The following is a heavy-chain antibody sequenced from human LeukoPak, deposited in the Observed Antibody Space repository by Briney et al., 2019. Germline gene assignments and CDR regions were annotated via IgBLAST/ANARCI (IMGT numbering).Heavy chain of an antibody. Sequence: PGGSLRLSCAASGFTFSNVWMSWVRQAPGKGLEWVGRIKSKTDGGTTDYAAPVKGRFTISRDDSKNTLYLQMNSLKTEDTAVYYCTLLEFLWFGRALETREELFDPWGQGTLVTVSS. CDR2: IKSKTDGGTT. V-gene: IGHV3-15*01. J-gene: IGHJ5*02. CDR1: GFTFSNVW. D-gene: IGHD3-10*01. CDR3: TLLEFLWFGRALETREELFDP.